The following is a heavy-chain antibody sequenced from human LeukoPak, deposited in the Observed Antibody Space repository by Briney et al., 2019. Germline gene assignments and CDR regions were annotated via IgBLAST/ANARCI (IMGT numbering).Heavy chain of an antibody. CDR1: GGSISSYY. V-gene: IGHV4-59*08. J-gene: IGHJ4*02. CDR2: IYHSGIT. Sequence: SETLSLTCSVSGGSISSYYWSWIRQPPGKGLEWIGTIYHSGITYYNPSLESRVTISVDTSKNQFSLKLTSVTAADTAVYFCARVVSTSWAFDYWGQGTQVTVSS. D-gene: IGHD6-13*01. CDR3: ARVVSTSWAFDY.